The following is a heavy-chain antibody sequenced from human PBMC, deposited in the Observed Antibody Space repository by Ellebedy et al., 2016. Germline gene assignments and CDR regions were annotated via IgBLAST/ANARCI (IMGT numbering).Heavy chain of an antibody. CDR3: ARGRGVRGVIRAY. Sequence: ASVKVSXXASGYTFTSYDINWVRQATGQGLEWMGWMNPNSGNTGYAQKFQGRVTMTRNTSISTAYMELSSLRSEDTAVYYCARGRGVRGVIRAYWGQGTLVTVSS. CDR2: MNPNSGNT. D-gene: IGHD3-10*01. V-gene: IGHV1-8*01. J-gene: IGHJ4*02. CDR1: GYTFTSYD.